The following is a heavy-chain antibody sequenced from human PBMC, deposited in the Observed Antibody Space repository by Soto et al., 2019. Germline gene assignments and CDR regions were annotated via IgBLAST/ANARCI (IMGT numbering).Heavy chain of an antibody. CDR1: GYTFTTYG. CDR3: AREGLTGYAEF. Sequence: QVELVQSGAEVKKPGASVKVSCKTSGYTFTTYGISWVRQAPGQGLEWMGWISPNNGNTDYAQNFQGRVTLATDTSTTTAYMEVRSLRSDDMAVYYCAREGLTGYAEFWGQGTLVSVSS. CDR2: ISPNNGNT. J-gene: IGHJ4*02. D-gene: IGHD5-12*01. V-gene: IGHV1-18*03.